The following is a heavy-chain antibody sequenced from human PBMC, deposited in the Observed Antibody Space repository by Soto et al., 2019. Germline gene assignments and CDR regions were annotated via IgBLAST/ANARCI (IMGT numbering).Heavy chain of an antibody. CDR1: GGSISSGGYY. CDR3: AREPDV. CDR2: IYYSGST. Sequence: QVQLQEPGPGLVKPSQTLSLTCTVSGGSISSGGYYWSWVRQHPGKGLEWVGYIYYSGSTYYNPSLKSRVTISVDTTKTHFSLKLSSVTAADKTVHYCAREPDVWGQGTTVTVSS. V-gene: IGHV4-31*03. J-gene: IGHJ6*02.